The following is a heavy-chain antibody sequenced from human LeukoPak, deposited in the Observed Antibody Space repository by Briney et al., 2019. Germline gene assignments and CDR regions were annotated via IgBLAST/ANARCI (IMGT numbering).Heavy chain of an antibody. CDR3: ARPKDYYDSSGYYLNWFDP. CDR2: ISYDGRNK. Sequence: TGRSLRLSCAASGFTFSSYGIHWVRQAPGKGLEWVAFISYDGRNKYYADSVKGRFTISRDNSKNTLYLQMNSLRAEDTAVYYCARPKDYYDSSGYYLNWFDPWGQGTLVTVSS. J-gene: IGHJ5*02. D-gene: IGHD3-22*01. V-gene: IGHV3-30*03. CDR1: GFTFSSYG.